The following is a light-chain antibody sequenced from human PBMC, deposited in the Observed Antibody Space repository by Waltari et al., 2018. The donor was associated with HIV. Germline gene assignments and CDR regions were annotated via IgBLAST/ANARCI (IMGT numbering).Light chain of an antibody. CDR1: SRNVGGYNY. J-gene: IGLJ2*01. CDR2: DVS. V-gene: IGLV2-14*01. Sequence: QSALTQPASVSGSPGQSITISCTGTSRNVGGYNYVSWYQQHPGKAPKLMIYDVSNRPSGVSDRFSGSKSGNTASLTISGLQAEDEADYYCSSYTSSSTRLFGGGTKLTVL. CDR3: SSYTSSSTRL.